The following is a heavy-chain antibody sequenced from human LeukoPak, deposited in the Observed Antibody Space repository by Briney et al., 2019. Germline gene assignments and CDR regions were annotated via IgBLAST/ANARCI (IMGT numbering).Heavy chain of an antibody. CDR2: IWYDGSNK. CDR1: GFTFSSYG. J-gene: IGHJ4*02. D-gene: IGHD2-21*02. V-gene: IGHV3-33*01. Sequence: LAGGSLRLSCAASGFTFSSYGMHWVRQAPGKGLEWVAVIWYDGSNKYCADSVKGRFTISRDNSKNTLYLQMNSLRAEDTAVYYCARASCGGDCYPSDYWGQGTLVTVSS. CDR3: ARASCGGDCYPSDY.